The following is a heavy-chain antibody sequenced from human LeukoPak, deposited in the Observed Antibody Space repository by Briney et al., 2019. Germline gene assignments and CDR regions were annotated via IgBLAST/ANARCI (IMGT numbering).Heavy chain of an antibody. CDR1: GYTFTGYY. CDR2: ISPNSGGT. Sequence: ASVKVSCKASGYTFTGYYMHWVRQAPGQGPEWMGWISPNSGGTKYAQKFRGRVTMTRATSINTAYMELSRLKSDDTAVYYCARVSRFYYDSSGDFDYWGPGTQVIVSS. D-gene: IGHD3-22*01. V-gene: IGHV1-2*02. CDR3: ARVSRFYYDSSGDFDY. J-gene: IGHJ4*02.